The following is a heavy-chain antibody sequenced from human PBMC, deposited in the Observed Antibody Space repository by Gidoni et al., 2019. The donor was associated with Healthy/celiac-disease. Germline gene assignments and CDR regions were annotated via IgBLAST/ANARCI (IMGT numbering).Heavy chain of an antibody. Sequence: QVQLQESGPGLVKPSETLYLTCTVSGGSISSYYWSWIRQPPGKGLEWIGYIYYSGSTNYNPSLKSRVTISVDTSKNQFSLKLSSVTAADTAVYYCARVNGDYFYYYYGMDVWGQGTTVTVSS. CDR1: GGSISSYY. D-gene: IGHD4-17*01. J-gene: IGHJ6*02. CDR3: ARVNGDYFYYYYGMDV. CDR2: IYYSGST. V-gene: IGHV4-59*12.